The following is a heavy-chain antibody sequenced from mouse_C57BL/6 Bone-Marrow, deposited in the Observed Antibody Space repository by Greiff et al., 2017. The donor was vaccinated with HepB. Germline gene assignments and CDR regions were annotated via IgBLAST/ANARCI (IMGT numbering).Heavy chain of an antibody. CDR2: IDPENGDT. CDR1: GFNIKDDY. J-gene: IGHJ3*01. D-gene: IGHD2-4*01. Sequence: VQLQQSGAELVRPGASVKLSCTASGFNIKDDYMHWVKQRPEQGLEWIGWIDPENGDTEYASKFQGKATITADTSSNTAYLQLSSLTSEDTAVYYCTKEGIYYDHWGIAYWGQGTLVTVSA. CDR3: TKEGIYYDHWGIAY. V-gene: IGHV14-4*01.